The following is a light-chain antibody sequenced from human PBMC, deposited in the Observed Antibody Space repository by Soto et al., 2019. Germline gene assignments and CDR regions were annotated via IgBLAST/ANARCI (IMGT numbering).Light chain of an antibody. CDR2: DVS. J-gene: IGLJ7*01. Sequence: QSALTQPASVSGSPGQSITISCTGTSSDVGGYNYVSWYQQHPGKAPKLMIYDVSNRPSGVSNRFSGSKSGNTASLTISGLHAEGAGHYYCSAYTRSTSAVFGGGTQLTVL. V-gene: IGLV2-14*01. CDR1: SSDVGGYNY. CDR3: SAYTRSTSAV.